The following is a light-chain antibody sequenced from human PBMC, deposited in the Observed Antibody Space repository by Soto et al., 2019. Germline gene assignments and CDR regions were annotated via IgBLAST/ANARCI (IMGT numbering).Light chain of an antibody. V-gene: IGLV2-11*01. CDR2: DVT. Sequence: QSALTQPRSVSGSPGQSVTISCTETGSDVGGYNYVSWYQQHPGKAPKLMINDVTKRPSGVPDRFSGSKSGNTASLTISGLQAEDEADYYCCSYAGSYTLVFGGGTKLTVL. J-gene: IGLJ2*01. CDR3: CSYAGSYTLV. CDR1: GSDVGGYNY.